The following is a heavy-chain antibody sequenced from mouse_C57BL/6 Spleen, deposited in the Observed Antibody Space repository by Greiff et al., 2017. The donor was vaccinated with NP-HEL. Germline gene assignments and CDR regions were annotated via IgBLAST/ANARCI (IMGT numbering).Heavy chain of an antibody. D-gene: IGHD1-1*01. J-gene: IGHJ4*01. CDR3: AREPYYGSSYDYYAMDY. CDR2: IYPGDGDT. CDR1: GYAFSSSW. V-gene: IGHV1-82*01. Sequence: VQLQQSGPELVKPGASVKISCKASGYAFSSSWMNWVKQRPGKGLEWIGRIYPGDGDTNYNGKFKGKATLTADKSSSTAYMQLSSLSSEDSEVYFCAREPYYGSSYDYYAMDYWGQGTSVTVSS.